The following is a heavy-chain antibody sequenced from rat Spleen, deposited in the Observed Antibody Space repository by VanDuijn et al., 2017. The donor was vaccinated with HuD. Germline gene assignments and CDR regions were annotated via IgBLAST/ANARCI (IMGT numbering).Heavy chain of an antibody. Sequence: EVQLVETGGGLVQPGRSLKLSCVASGFTFNNYWMTWIRQAPGKGLEWVAPITNTGGGTYYPDSVKGRFTVSRDNAENTLYLQMNSLRSEDTATYYCTRKRPGYKALDYGGQGVMVTVSS. CDR3: TRKRPGYKALDY. J-gene: IGHJ2*01. CDR1: GFTFNNYW. D-gene: IGHD1-4*01. CDR2: ITNTGGGT. V-gene: IGHV5-31*01.